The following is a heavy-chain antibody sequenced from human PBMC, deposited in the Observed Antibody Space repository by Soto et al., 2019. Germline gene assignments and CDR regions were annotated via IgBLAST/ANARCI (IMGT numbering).Heavy chain of an antibody. D-gene: IGHD3-3*01. CDR1: GFTFSSYD. CDR2: IGTAGDT. Sequence: GGSLRLSCAASGFTFSSYDMHWVRQATGKGLEWVSAIGTAGDTYYPGSVKGRFTISRENAKNSLYLQMNSLRAEDTAVYYCARAYSITIFGVTYNWFDPWGQGTLVTVSS. V-gene: IGHV3-13*01. J-gene: IGHJ5*02. CDR3: ARAYSITIFGVTYNWFDP.